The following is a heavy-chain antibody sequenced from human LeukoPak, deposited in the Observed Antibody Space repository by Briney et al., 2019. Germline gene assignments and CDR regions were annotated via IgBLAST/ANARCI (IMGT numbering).Heavy chain of an antibody. CDR1: GFTFTIYG. Sequence: GGSLRLSCAASGFTFTIYGMHWVRQAPGKGLEWVAVIAYDGSNKYYADSVKGRFTIPRDNSKNTLYLQMNSLRAEDTAVYYCARAQSGGYSYGSEMATNAGYYYYMDVWGKGTTVTVSS. CDR3: ARAQSGGYSYGSEMATNAGYYYYMDV. CDR2: IAYDGSNK. V-gene: IGHV3-30*03. D-gene: IGHD5-18*01. J-gene: IGHJ6*03.